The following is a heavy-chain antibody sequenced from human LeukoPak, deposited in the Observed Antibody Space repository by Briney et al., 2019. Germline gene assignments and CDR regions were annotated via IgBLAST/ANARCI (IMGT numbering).Heavy chain of an antibody. CDR3: ARAPRGVDAPFRFDY. Sequence: GGSLRLSCAASGFTFGTYWMTWVRQAPGKGLEWVANIKQDGSEQYYVDSVKGRFTISRDNAKNSLYLQMNSLRVGDTAVYYCARAPRGVDAPFRFDYWGQGTLVTVSS. D-gene: IGHD2-15*01. V-gene: IGHV3-7*01. J-gene: IGHJ4*02. CDR2: IKQDGSEQ. CDR1: GFTFGTYW.